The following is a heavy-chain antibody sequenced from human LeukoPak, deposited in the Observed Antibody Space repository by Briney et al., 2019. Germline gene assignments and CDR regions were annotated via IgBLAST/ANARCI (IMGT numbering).Heavy chain of an antibody. J-gene: IGHJ4*02. CDR3: ARAHVGATSVGFDY. Sequence: GGSLRLSCAASGFTFSSYEMNWFRQAPGKGLEWVSYISSNGSTIYYADSVKGRFTISRDNAKNSLYLQMNSLRAEDTAVYYCARAHVGATSVGFDYWGQGTLVTVSS. CDR1: GFTFSSYE. CDR2: ISSNGSTI. D-gene: IGHD1-26*01. V-gene: IGHV3-48*03.